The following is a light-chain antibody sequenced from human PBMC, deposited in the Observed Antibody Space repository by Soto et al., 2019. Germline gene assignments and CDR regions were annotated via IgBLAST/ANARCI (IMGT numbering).Light chain of an antibody. J-gene: IGKJ4*01. CDR1: QSIVTY. V-gene: IGKV1-39*01. CDR3: QQSYSTPPT. Sequence: DIQMTQSPSSLSASVGDRVTITCRASQSIVTYLNWYLQKPGKAPKLLIYAASSLQSGVPSRFSGSGSGTDFTLTISSLQPEDFATYYCQQSYSTPPTFGGGTKVDIK. CDR2: AAS.